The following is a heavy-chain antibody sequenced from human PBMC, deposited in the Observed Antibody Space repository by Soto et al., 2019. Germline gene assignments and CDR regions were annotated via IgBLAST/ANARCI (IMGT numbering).Heavy chain of an antibody. CDR3: VRWKGHGDA. D-gene: IGHD4-17*01. CDR1: GFTIGPYG. Sequence: EVQLLESGGASVQPGGSLKLSCAVSGFTIGPYGVTWVRQPPGKGLQWVCGFSGGSGATFYADSVKGRFTISRDNPRNPAYLHMIGLGAGVTAVYYCVRWKGHGDAWCRGTLVTGSS. CDR2: FSGGSGAT. J-gene: IGHJ4*02. V-gene: IGHV3-23*01.